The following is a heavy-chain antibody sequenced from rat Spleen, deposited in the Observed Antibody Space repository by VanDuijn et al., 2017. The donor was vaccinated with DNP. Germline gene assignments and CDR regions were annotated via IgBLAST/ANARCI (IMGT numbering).Heavy chain of an antibody. V-gene: IGHV2S75*01. CDR3: ARGENSKYYLDY. CDR2: MWSGGST. J-gene: IGHJ2*01. CDR1: GFSLTNYG. Sequence: QVQLKESGPVLVQASETLSLTCTVSGFSLTNYGVIWVRQSPGKGLEWMGLMWSGGSTAYNSLLKSRLSINRDTSKNQVFLKMNSLQTEETATYYCARGENSKYYLDYWGQGVMVTVSS. D-gene: IGHD4-3*01.